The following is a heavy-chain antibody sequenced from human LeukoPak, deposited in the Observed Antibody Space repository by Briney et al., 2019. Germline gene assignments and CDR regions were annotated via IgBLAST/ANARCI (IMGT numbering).Heavy chain of an antibody. V-gene: IGHV3-9*03. CDR2: ISWNSGSI. CDR3: AKAVSSGWSYYFDY. J-gene: IGHJ4*02. Sequence: SLRLSCAASGFTLDDYAMHWVRQAPGQGLEWVSGISWNSGSIGYADSWKGRFSISRDQPNNSLYLLMNSLRAEDMALYYWAKAVSSGWSYYFDYWGQGTLVTVSS. D-gene: IGHD6-19*01. CDR1: GFTLDDYA.